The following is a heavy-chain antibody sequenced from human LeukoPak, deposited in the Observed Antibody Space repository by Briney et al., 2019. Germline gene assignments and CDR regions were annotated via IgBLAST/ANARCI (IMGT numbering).Heavy chain of an antibody. CDR3: ARNNVFDY. CDR2: ISSSSAI. Sequence: GGSLRLSCAASGFTFSSYSMNWVRQAPGKGLEWVSYISSSSAIYYADSVKGRFTISRDNAKNSLYLRMNSLRAEDTAVYYCARNNVFDYWGQGTLVTVSS. V-gene: IGHV3-48*01. J-gene: IGHJ4*02. CDR1: GFTFSSYS. D-gene: IGHD1-14*01.